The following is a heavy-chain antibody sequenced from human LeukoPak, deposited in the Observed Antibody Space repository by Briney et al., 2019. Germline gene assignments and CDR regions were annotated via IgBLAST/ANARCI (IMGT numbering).Heavy chain of an antibody. CDR3: AREGSGYDLSFDY. CDR2: INHSGST. Sequence: SETLSLTCAVYGGSFSGYYWSWIRQPPGKGLEWIGEINHSGSTNYNPSLKSRVTISVDTSKDQFSLKLSSVTAADTAVYYCAREGSGYDLSFDYWGQGTLVTVSS. J-gene: IGHJ4*02. CDR1: GGSFSGYY. D-gene: IGHD5-12*01. V-gene: IGHV4-34*01.